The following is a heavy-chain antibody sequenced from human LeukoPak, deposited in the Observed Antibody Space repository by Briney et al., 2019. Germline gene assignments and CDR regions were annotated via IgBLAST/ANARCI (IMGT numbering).Heavy chain of an antibody. V-gene: IGHV1-2*02. D-gene: IGHD6-19*01. CDR2: INPNSGGT. Sequence: ASVKVSCKASGYTFTGYYMHWVRQAPGQGLEWMGWINPNSGGTNYAQKFQSRVTMTRDTSISTAYMELSSPRSEDTAVYYCARGLRQQWLGYYYYYYMDVWGKGTTVTVSS. J-gene: IGHJ6*03. CDR1: GYTFTGYY. CDR3: ARGLRQQWLGYYYYYYMDV.